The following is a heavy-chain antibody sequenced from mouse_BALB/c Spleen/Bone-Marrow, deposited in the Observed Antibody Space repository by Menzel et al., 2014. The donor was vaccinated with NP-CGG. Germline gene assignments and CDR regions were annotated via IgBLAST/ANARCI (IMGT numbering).Heavy chain of an antibody. CDR1: GYVFTNYW. Sequence: QVQLQQSGAELVRPGSSVKISCKASGYVFTNYWMSWLRQRPGQGLEWIGQIFPVNADTNYKANFRDKVTLTADKSSTTAYMQLNSLTSEASAVYFCARFATESFAYWGQGTLVTVSA. D-gene: IGHD1-1*01. J-gene: IGHJ3*01. CDR2: IFPVNADT. CDR3: ARFATESFAY. V-gene: IGHV1-80*01.